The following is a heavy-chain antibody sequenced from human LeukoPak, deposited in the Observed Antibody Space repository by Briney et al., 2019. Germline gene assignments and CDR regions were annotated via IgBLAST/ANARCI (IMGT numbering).Heavy chain of an antibody. CDR3: ARYMVRGVPIFDY. CDR2: IYYSGST. D-gene: IGHD3-10*01. J-gene: IGHJ4*02. Sequence: SETLSLTCTVSGGSISSSSYYWGWIRQPPGKGLEWIGSIYYSGSTYYNPSLKSRVTISVDTSKNQFSLKLSSVTAADTAVYYCARYMVRGVPIFDYWGQGTLVTVSS. V-gene: IGHV4-39*07. CDR1: GGSISSSSYY.